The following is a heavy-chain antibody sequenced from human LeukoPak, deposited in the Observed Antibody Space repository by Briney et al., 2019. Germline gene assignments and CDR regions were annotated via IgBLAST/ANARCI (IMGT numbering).Heavy chain of an antibody. CDR3: AKDLRGDYVVGLFDY. CDR1: GFTFSSYA. CDR2: ISSSGGST. V-gene: IGHV3-23*01. D-gene: IGHD4-17*01. J-gene: IGHJ4*02. Sequence: GGSLRLSCAASGFTFSSYAMSWVRQAPGKGLEWVSAISSSGGSTYYEDSVKGRFTISRDNSKNTLYLQMNSLRAEDTAVYYCAKDLRGDYVVGLFDYWGQGTLVTVST.